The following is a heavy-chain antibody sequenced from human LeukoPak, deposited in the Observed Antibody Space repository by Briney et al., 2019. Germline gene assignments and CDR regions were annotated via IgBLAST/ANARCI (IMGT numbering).Heavy chain of an antibody. CDR3: ARPYYDFWSGYSERIDP. J-gene: IGHJ5*02. Sequence: KPSETLSLTCTVSGGSISSSSYYWGWIRQPPGKGLEWIGSIYYSGSTYYNPSLKSRVTISVDTSKNQFSLKLSSVTAADTAVYYCARPYYDFWSGYSERIDPWGQGTLVTVSS. CDR1: GGSISSSSYY. CDR2: IYYSGST. V-gene: IGHV4-39*01. D-gene: IGHD3-3*01.